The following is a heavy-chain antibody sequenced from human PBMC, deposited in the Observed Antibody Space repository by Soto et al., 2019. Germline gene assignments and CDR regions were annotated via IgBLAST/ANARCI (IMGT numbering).Heavy chain of an antibody. Sequence: PGGSLRLSCSASGFTFSNYALHWVRQAPGKGLKYVSAVSRDGANTYYADSVKGRFTISRDNSKNILYLQMSSLTAEDMAVYFCVKEGETSGYYDSCGQGTLVTVS. CDR3: VKEGETSGYYDS. CDR2: VSRDGANT. CDR1: GFTFSNYA. J-gene: IGHJ4*02. V-gene: IGHV3-64D*06. D-gene: IGHD3-22*01.